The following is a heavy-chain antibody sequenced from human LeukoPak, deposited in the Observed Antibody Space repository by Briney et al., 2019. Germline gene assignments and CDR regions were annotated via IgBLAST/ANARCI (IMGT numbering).Heavy chain of an antibody. D-gene: IGHD2-21*02. V-gene: IGHV3-7*01. CDR1: GFTFNKYW. Sequence: GGSLRLSCAASGFTFNKYWMSWVRQAPGKGLEWVANIKPDGSEKYYVDSVKGRFTISRGNAKNSLYLQMNSLRAEDTAVYYCATRLAVVTVDPFDNWGQGTLVTVSS. CDR2: IKPDGSEK. J-gene: IGHJ4*02. CDR3: ATRLAVVTVDPFDN.